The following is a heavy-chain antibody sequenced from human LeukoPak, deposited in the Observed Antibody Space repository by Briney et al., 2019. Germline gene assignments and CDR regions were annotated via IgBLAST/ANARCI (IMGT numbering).Heavy chain of an antibody. CDR1: GDSISGYY. J-gene: IGHJ5*02. V-gene: IGHV4-59*01. D-gene: IGHD4-17*01. CDR3: VRSKSGTYGWFDP. Sequence: SETLSLTCTVSGDSISGYYWSWVRQPPGKGLEWIGYIYYTGSTYYNPSLKSRVTISVDTSKNQFSLKVSSVTAADTAVYYCVRSKSGTYGWFDPWGQGTLVAVSS. CDR2: IYYTGST.